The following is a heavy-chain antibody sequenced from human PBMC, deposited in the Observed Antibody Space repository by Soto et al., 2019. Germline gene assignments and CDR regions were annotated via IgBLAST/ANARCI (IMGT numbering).Heavy chain of an antibody. CDR1: GFTFSSYW. D-gene: IGHD2-15*01. V-gene: IGHV3-7*01. Sequence: GGSLRLSCAASGFTFSSYWMSWVRQAPGKGLEWVANIKQDGSEKYYMDSVKGRFTISRDNAKNSLYLQMNSLRAEDTAVYYWARVRGDFVVGEADNGVAFDFWGQGTMVTVSS. CDR3: ARVRGDFVVGEADNGVAFDF. CDR2: IKQDGSEK. J-gene: IGHJ3*01.